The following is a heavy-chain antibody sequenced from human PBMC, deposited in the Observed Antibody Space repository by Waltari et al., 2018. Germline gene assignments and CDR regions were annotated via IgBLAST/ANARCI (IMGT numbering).Heavy chain of an antibody. CDR1: GFTFSAYA. J-gene: IGHJ4*02. D-gene: IGHD3-3*01. Sequence: QVQLVESGGGVVQPGRSLRLSCAASGFTFSAYAMPWVRQAQGKGLEWVAVISYDGSNKYYADSVKGRFTISRDNSKNTLYLQMNSLRAEDTAVYYCARESSPYYDFWYFVDYFDYWGQGTLVTVSS. CDR3: ARESSPYYDFWYFVDYFDY. CDR2: ISYDGSNK. V-gene: IGHV3-30-3*01.